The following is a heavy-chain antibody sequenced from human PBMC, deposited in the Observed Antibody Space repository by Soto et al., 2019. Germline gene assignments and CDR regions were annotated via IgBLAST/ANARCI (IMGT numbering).Heavy chain of an antibody. V-gene: IGHV1-69*10. CDR2: ILPILDKT. CDR1: GCTVYSYV. CDR3: ARGGYYGSGSSPLDY. Sequence: ASVKVSCKASGCTVYSYVVSWVRQAPGQGLEWMGGILPILDKTNYAQKFQGRVTISAGESTRTVYMELSSLRSEDTAVYYCARGGYYGSGSSPLDYWGQGTLVTVSS. J-gene: IGHJ4*02. D-gene: IGHD3-10*01.